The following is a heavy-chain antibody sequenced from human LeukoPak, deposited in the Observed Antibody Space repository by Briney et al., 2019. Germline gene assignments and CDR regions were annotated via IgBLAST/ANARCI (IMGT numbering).Heavy chain of an antibody. Sequence: PGGSLRLSCAASGFTFSDYYMSWVRQAPGKGLEWVSVIYSGGSTYYADSVKGRFTISRDNSKNTLYLQMNSLRVEDTAVYYCARELAAAANWGQGTLVTVSS. CDR1: GFTFSDYY. D-gene: IGHD6-13*01. CDR2: IYSGGST. J-gene: IGHJ4*02. CDR3: ARELAAAAN. V-gene: IGHV3-53*01.